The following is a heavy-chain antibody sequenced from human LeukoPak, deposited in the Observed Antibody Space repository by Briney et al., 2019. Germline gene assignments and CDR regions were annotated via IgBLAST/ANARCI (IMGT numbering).Heavy chain of an antibody. D-gene: IGHD6-19*01. CDR1: GYTFTNYW. Sequence: GESLKISCKGSGYTFTNYWIGWVRQMPGKGLEWMGIIYPGDSDTRYSPSFQGQVTISADKSISTAYLQWSSLKASDTAMYYCARHVIAVAGYYYYYYMDVWGKGTTVTVSS. V-gene: IGHV5-51*01. CDR3: ARHVIAVAGYYYYYYMDV. CDR2: IYPGDSDT. J-gene: IGHJ6*03.